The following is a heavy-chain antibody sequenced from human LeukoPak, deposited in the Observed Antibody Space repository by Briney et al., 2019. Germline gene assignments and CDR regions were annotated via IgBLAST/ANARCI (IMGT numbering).Heavy chain of an antibody. Sequence: QPGGSLRLSCAASGFTVSSNYMSWVRQAPGKGLEWVANINQDGSEKYYVDSVKGRFIISRDNAKNSLYLQMSSLRAEDTAIYYCARDYDRSGYFGGDAFDIWGQGTMVTVSS. V-gene: IGHV3-7*01. CDR1: GFTVSSNY. J-gene: IGHJ3*02. D-gene: IGHD3-22*01. CDR3: ARDYDRSGYFGGDAFDI. CDR2: INQDGSEK.